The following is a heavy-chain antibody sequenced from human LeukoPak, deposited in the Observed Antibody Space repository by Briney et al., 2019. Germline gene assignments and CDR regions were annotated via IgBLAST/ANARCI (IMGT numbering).Heavy chain of an antibody. CDR3: ARGRGVGNI. Sequence: SETLSLTCTVSGGSISSGDYYWSWIRQPPGKGLEWIGNIYYTGSTYYKPSLKTRITISLDTSKNQFSLSLSSVTVADTAVYYCARGRGVGNIWGQGTVVTVSP. CDR2: IYYTGST. CDR1: GGSISSGDYY. V-gene: IGHV4-30-4*08. J-gene: IGHJ3*02. D-gene: IGHD6-25*01.